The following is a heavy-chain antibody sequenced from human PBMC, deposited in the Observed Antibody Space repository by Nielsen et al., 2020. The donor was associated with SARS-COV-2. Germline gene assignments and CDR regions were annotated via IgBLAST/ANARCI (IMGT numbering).Heavy chain of an antibody. Sequence: SVKVSCKASGGTFSSYAISWVRQAPGQGLEWMGGIIPIFGTANYAQKFQGRVTITADESTSTAYMELSSLRSEDTAVYYCARVPAASLHGEFYYYYMDVGGKGTTVTVSS. CDR3: ARVPAASLHGEFYYYYMDV. CDR1: GGTFSSYA. J-gene: IGHJ6*03. D-gene: IGHD4-17*01. CDR2: IIPIFGTA. V-gene: IGHV1-69*13.